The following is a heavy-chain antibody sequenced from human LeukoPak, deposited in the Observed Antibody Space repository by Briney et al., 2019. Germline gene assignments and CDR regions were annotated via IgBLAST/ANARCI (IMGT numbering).Heavy chain of an antibody. Sequence: GASVKVSCKASGYTFTFYYIHWVRQAPGQGLEWMGWINPNSGGTNYAQNFQARVAMTRDTSISTAYMELSSLRSDDTAVYYCARVSGTTSFGNYWFDSWGRGTLVTVSS. D-gene: IGHD3-10*01. CDR1: GYTFTFYY. J-gene: IGHJ5*01. CDR2: INPNSGGT. CDR3: ARVSGTTSFGNYWFDS. V-gene: IGHV1-2*02.